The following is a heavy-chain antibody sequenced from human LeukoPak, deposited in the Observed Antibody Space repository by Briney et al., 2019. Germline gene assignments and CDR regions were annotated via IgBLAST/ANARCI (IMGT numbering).Heavy chain of an antibody. V-gene: IGHV3-30*02. Sequence: PGGSLGLSCVASGIAFSASAMHWVRQAPGKGLEWVAFIRSDGSNKYYADSVKGRFTISRDDSKNTVYLQMSSLRPEDTAVYYCAEDKGTSYFDYWGQGTLVTVSS. J-gene: IGHJ4*02. D-gene: IGHD1-1*01. CDR3: AEDKGTSYFDY. CDR1: GIAFSASA. CDR2: IRSDGSNK.